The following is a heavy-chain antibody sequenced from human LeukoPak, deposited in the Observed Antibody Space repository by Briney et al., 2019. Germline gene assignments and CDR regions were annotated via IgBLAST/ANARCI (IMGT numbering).Heavy chain of an antibody. J-gene: IGHJ4*02. CDR2: ISAYNGNT. Sequence: ASVKVSCKASGYTFTSYGISWVRQAPGQGLEWMGWISAYNGNTNYAQKLQGRVTMTTDTSTSTAYMELRSLRSDDTAVYYCARDLHGSGSYMPPERVNDYWGQGTLVTVSS. D-gene: IGHD3-10*01. CDR3: ARDLHGSGSYMPPERVNDY. V-gene: IGHV1-18*01. CDR1: GYTFTSYG.